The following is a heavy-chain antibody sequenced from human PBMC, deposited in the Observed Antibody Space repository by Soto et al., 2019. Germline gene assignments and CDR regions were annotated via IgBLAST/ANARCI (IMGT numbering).Heavy chain of an antibody. Sequence: ASVKVSCKASGGTFSSYTISWVLQAPGQGLEWMGRIIPILGIANYAQKFQGRVTITADKSTSTAYMELSSLRSEDTAVYYCARLGNYYYMDVWGKGTTVTVSS. D-gene: IGHD2-15*01. CDR2: IIPILGIA. CDR1: GGTFSSYT. J-gene: IGHJ6*03. V-gene: IGHV1-69*02. CDR3: ARLGNYYYMDV.